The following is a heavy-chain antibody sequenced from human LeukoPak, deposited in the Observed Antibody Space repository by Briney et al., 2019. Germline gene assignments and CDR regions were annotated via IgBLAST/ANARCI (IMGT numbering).Heavy chain of an antibody. J-gene: IGHJ4*02. CDR1: GESFSGYF. Sequence: SETLSLTCAVYGESFSGYFWSWFRQSPGKGLEWIGYIYYSGSTNYNPSLKSRVTISVDTSKNQFSLKLSSVTAADTAVYYCARVRYYDSSGYQPTPHLDYWGQGTLVTVSS. CDR3: ARVRYYDSSGYQPTPHLDY. D-gene: IGHD3-22*01. V-gene: IGHV4-59*01. CDR2: IYYSGST.